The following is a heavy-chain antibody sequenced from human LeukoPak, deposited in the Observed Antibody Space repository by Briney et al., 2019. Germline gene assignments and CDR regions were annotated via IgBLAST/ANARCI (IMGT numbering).Heavy chain of an antibody. Sequence: GSLRLSCAASGFSFSSYAMSWVRQAPGKGLEWVSAISGSGGSTYYADSVKGRFTISRDNSKNTLYLQMNSLRAEDTAVYYCAKSRARDEYYFDYWGQGTLVTVSS. D-gene: IGHD6-13*01. V-gene: IGHV3-23*01. CDR3: AKSRARDEYYFDY. CDR2: ISGSGGST. CDR1: GFSFSSYA. J-gene: IGHJ4*02.